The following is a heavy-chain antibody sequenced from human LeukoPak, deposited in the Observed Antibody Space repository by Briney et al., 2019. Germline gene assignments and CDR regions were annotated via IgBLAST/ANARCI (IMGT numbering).Heavy chain of an antibody. D-gene: IGHD3-10*01. CDR3: ARGRWFGELLWGFFDY. CDR2: INHRGST. CDR1: GGSFSDYY. J-gene: IGHJ4*02. V-gene: IGHV4-34*01. Sequence: SETLSLTCAVYGGSFSDYYWSWIRQPPGKGLEWIGEINHRGSTNYNPSLKSRVTISVDTSKNQFSLKLSSVTAADTAVYYCARGRWFGELLWGFFDYWGQGTLVTVSS.